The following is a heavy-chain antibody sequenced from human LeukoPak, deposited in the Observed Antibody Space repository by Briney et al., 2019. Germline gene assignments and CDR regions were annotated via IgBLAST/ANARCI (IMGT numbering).Heavy chain of an antibody. D-gene: IGHD3-3*01. CDR1: GGSFSGYY. J-gene: IGHJ4*02. CDR2: INHSGST. CDR3: ARGIRLRFLEYFDY. Sequence: PSETLSLTCAVYGGSFSGYYWSWIRQPPGKGLEWIGEINHSGSTNYNPSLKSRVTISVDTSKNQFSLKLSSVTAADTAVYYCARGIRLRFLEYFDYWGQGTLVTVSS. V-gene: IGHV4-34*01.